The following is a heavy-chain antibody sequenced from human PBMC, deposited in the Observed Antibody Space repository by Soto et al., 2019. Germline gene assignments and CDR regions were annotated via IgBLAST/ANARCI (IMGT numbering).Heavy chain of an antibody. CDR2: IYNSGTT. Sequence: SETQCLTCSVAGGSISNHDVSWIRQPPGKGLQWIGYIYNSGTTNYSPSLKSRVTISVDTSRNQFSLKLRSVTTADTAMYHCASSNEYSSSTYFDYWGRGTLVTVSS. J-gene: IGHJ4*02. V-gene: IGHV4-59*11. D-gene: IGHD6-6*01. CDR3: ASSNEYSSSTYFDY. CDR1: GGSISNHD.